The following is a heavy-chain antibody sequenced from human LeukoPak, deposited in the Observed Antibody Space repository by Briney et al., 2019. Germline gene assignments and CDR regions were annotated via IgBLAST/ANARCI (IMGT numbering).Heavy chain of an antibody. CDR2: INPNSGGT. J-gene: IGHJ4*02. CDR1: GYTFTGYY. V-gene: IGHV1-2*02. D-gene: IGHD3/OR15-3a*01. CDR3: ARDRRGWTTENFDY. Sequence: GASVKVSCKASGYTFTGYYMHWVRQAPGQGLEWMGWINPNSGGTNYAQKFQGRVTMTRDMSTSTVYMELSSLKDTAVYYCARDRRGWTTENFDYWGQGTLVTVSS.